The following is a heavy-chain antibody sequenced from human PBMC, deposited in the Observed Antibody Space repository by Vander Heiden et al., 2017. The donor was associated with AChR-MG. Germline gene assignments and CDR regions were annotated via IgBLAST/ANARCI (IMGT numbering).Heavy chain of an antibody. CDR2: ISYDGSNK. V-gene: IGHV3-30*18. CDR3: ANRRGGGAFDI. CDR1: GFPFSRYG. Sequence: QVQLVESGGGVVQPGRSLRLSCAASGFPFSRYGMHWVRQAPGKGREWVAVISYDGSNKYYADSVKGRFTISRDNSKNTLYLQMNSLRAEDTAVYYCANRRGGGAFDIWGQGTMVTVSS. J-gene: IGHJ3*02.